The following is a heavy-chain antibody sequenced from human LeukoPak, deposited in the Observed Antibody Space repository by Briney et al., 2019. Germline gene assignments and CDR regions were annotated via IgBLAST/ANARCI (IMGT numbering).Heavy chain of an antibody. D-gene: IGHD6-19*01. Sequence: SETLSLTCSVSGGSISSSSYYWGWIRQPPGKGLEWIGSFYYSGNTYYNPSLKSRVTISVDTSKNEFSLKLRSVTAADTAVYYCARTADVAVAGSRQYFDYWGQGTLVTVSS. CDR3: ARTADVAVAGSRQYFDY. V-gene: IGHV4-39*01. CDR2: FYYSGNT. J-gene: IGHJ4*02. CDR1: GGSISSSSYY.